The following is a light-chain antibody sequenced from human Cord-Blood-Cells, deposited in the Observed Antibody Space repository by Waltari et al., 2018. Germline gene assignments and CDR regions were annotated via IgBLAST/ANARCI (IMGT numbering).Light chain of an antibody. J-gene: IGLJ3*02. Sequence: QSVLPQPPSVSVAPGQRVTISCTGSSSNIGAGYDVHWYQQLPGTAPKLLIYGNSNRPSGVPDRFSGSKSGTSASLAITGLQAEDEADYYCQSYDSSLSGSVFGGGTKLTVL. CDR3: QSYDSSLSGSV. V-gene: IGLV1-40*01. CDR1: SSNIGAGYD. CDR2: GNS.